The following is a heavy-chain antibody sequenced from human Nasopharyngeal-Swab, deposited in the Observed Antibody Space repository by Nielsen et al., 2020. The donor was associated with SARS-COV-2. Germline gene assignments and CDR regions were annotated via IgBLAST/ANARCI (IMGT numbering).Heavy chain of an antibody. CDR1: GVSISSYY. V-gene: IGHV4-59*01. CDR3: ARAGVGGAFDI. J-gene: IGHJ3*02. CDR2: IYYSGST. Sequence: SETLSLTCTVSGVSISSYYWSWIRQPPGKGLEWIGYIYYSGSTNYNPFLKSRVPISVDTSKNQFSLRLSSMTAANTAVYYCARAGVGGAFDIWGQGTMVTVSS. D-gene: IGHD3-16*01.